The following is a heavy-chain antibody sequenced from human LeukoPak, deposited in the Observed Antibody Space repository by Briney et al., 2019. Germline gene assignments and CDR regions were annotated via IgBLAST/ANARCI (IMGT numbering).Heavy chain of an antibody. D-gene: IGHD1-26*01. V-gene: IGHV4-31*03. CDR3: ARELASKGALNGMDV. J-gene: IGHJ6*02. CDR1: GGSISSGGYY. CDR2: IYYSGST. Sequence: SQTLSLTCTVSGGSISSGGYYWSWIRQHPAKGLEWIGYIYYSGSTYYNPSLESRVTISVDTSKNQFSLKLSSVTAADTAVYYCARELASKGALNGMDVWGQGTTVIVSS.